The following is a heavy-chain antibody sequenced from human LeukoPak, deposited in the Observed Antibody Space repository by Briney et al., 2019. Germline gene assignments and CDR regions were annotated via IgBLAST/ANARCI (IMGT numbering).Heavy chain of an antibody. CDR3: ARSRLSRDILTGYSYMDV. V-gene: IGHV1-18*01. Sequence: ASVKVSCKASGYTFTSYAMNWVRQAPGQGLEWMGWISAYNGNTNYAQKLQGRVTMTTDTSTSTAYMELRSLRSDDTAVYYCARSRLSRDILTGYSYMDVWGKGTTVTVSS. CDR2: ISAYNGNT. D-gene: IGHD3-9*01. CDR1: GYTFTSYA. J-gene: IGHJ6*03.